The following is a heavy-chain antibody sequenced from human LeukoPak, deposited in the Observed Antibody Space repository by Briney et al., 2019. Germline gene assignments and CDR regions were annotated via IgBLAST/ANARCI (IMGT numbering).Heavy chain of an antibody. D-gene: IGHD1-7*01. CDR1: RFTFNSYA. V-gene: IGHV3-15*01. CDR3: TTDRQGTGTTAY. Sequence: GGSLRLSCAASRFTFNSYAMSWVRQAPGKGLEWVGRIKSKIDGGTTDYAAPVKGKFTILRDDSKNTLYLQMNSLKTEDTAIYYCTTDRQGTGTTAYWGQGTLVTVSS. J-gene: IGHJ4*02. CDR2: IKSKIDGGTT.